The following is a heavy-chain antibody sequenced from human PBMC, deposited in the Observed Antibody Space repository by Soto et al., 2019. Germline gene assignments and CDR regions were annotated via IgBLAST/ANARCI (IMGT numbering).Heavy chain of an antibody. CDR1: GDSVSSNSAA. D-gene: IGHD6-13*01. CDR3: ARDSSQQLVPPYYFDY. CDR2: TYYRSKWYN. V-gene: IGHV6-1*01. J-gene: IGHJ4*02. Sequence: SQTLSLTCAISGDSVSSNSAAWNWIRQSPSRGLEWLGRTYYRSKWYNDYAVSVKSRITINPDTSKNQFSLQLNSVTPEDTAVYYCARDSSQQLVPPYYFDYWGQGTLVTVSS.